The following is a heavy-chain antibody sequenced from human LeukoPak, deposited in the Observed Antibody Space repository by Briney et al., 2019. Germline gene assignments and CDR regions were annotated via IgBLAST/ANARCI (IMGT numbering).Heavy chain of an antibody. CDR2: ISGSGSST. Sequence: PGGALRLSCAASEFTFDNFAMTWVRQAPGKGLEWVSTISGSGSSTYYADSVKGRFTISRDNSKNTVYLQMSSIRAEDTAVDYCARDAHYAFHLLDVWGKGTTVTVSS. CDR3: ARDAHYAFHLLDV. D-gene: IGHD3-3*01. CDR1: EFTFDNFA. J-gene: IGHJ6*04. V-gene: IGHV3-23*01.